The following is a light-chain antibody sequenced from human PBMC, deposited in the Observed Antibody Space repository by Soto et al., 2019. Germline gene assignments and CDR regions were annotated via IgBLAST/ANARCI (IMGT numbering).Light chain of an antibody. CDR2: DTS. J-gene: IGLJ2*01. V-gene: IGLV7-46*01. CDR3: LFTYNGARV. CDR1: TGVVTSGHY. Sequence: QAVVTHEPSLTVCPGGTVTLTCGLRTGVVTSGHYPYWFQQRPGQAPTTLIYDTSKKHSWTPARFSGSLLGGKAALTLSGAQPEDEADYYCLFTYNGARVFGGGTKLTVL.